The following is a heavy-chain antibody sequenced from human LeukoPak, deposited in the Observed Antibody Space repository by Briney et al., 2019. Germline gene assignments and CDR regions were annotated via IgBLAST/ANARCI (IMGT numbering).Heavy chain of an antibody. J-gene: IGHJ4*02. CDR2: IKQAGSEK. V-gene: IGHV3-7*01. Sequence: PGGSLRLSCAASGFTFSSYWMSWVRRAPGKGLEWVANIKQAGSEKYYVDSVKGRFTISRDNAENSLYLQMNSLRAEDTAVYYCARARGFFDYWGQGTLVTVTS. CDR1: GFTFSSYW. CDR3: ARARGFFDY. D-gene: IGHD3-10*01.